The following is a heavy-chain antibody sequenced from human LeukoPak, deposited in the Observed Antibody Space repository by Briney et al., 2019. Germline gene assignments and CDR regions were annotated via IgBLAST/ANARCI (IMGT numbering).Heavy chain of an antibody. V-gene: IGHV3-30*03. Sequence: GGSLRLSCAASEFTSTSYGMHWVRQAPGRGLEWVTHISSDGIQKYYADPVKGRFTISRDNSNNTLFLQMNGLRPEDTAVYYCATDLGPQLGYDSWGQGTLVTVSS. CDR1: EFTSTSYG. J-gene: IGHJ4*02. CDR3: ATDLGPQLGYDS. CDR2: ISSDGIQK. D-gene: IGHD1-1*01.